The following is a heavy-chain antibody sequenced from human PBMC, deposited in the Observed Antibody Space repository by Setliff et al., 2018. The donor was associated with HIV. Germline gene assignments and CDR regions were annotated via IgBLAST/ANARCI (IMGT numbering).Heavy chain of an antibody. D-gene: IGHD2-2*01. J-gene: IGHJ4*02. CDR2: IYHTGSN. V-gene: IGHV4-59*01. CDR3: AREIKIPPQGALDY. CDR1: GGSINNYY. Sequence: SETLSLTCTFSGGSINNYYWSWIRQPPGKGLEWIGYIYHTGSNNYNPSLKSRVNISIDTSKNQFSLRLSSVTAADTAMYYCAREIKIPPQGALDYWGQGMLVTVSS.